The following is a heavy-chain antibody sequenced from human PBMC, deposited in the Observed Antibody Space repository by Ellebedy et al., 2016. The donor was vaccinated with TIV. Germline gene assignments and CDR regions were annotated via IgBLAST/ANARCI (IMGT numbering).Heavy chain of an antibody. CDR2: IWSDGSHQ. CDR3: ARVRFCGRTGCYSYFDL. Sequence: GESLKISCAASGFTFSRFGMHWVRQAPGKGLEWVAVIWSDGSHQFSADSLHGRFPISRDNSKNTLFLQMNSLRGEDTAVYYCARVRFCGRTGCYSYFDLWGQGTLVTVSS. V-gene: IGHV3-33*01. CDR1: GFTFSRFG. D-gene: IGHD2-2*01. J-gene: IGHJ4*02.